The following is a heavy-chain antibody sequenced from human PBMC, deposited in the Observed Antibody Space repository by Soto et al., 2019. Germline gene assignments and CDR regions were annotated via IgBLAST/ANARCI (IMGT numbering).Heavy chain of an antibody. V-gene: IGHV1-2*02. CDR1: GYTFSGYH. J-gene: IGHJ5*01. CDR2: INVYNGET. D-gene: IGHD2-2*02. CDR3: AREGATRRPSRPAIGWLES. Sequence: ASVKVSCKASGYTFSGYHMHWVRQAPGQGLEWMGWINVYNGETNIAQKLQGRVAMTRDTSITTAYVELSRLRFDDTAVYFCAREGATRRPSRPAIGWLESWGQGTLVTVSS.